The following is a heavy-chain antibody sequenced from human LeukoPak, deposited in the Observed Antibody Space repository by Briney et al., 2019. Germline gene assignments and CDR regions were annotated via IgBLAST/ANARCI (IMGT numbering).Heavy chain of an antibody. CDR1: GYTFTSYD. D-gene: IGHD6-13*01. V-gene: IGHV1-8*03. CDR3: ARRIAAAGTPIGY. CDR2: MNPNSGNT. J-gene: IGHJ4*02. Sequence: EASVKVSCKASGYTFTSYDINWVRQATGQGLEGMGWMNPNSGNTGYARKFQGRVTITRNTSISTAYMELSSLRSEDTAVYYCARRIAAAGTPIGYWGQGTLVTVS.